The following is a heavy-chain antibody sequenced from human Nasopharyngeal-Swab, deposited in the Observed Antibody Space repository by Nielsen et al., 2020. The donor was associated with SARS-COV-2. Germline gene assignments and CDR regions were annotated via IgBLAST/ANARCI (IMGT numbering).Heavy chain of an antibody. Sequence: GESLKISCAASGFTFSSYDMHWVHQATGKGLEWVSAIGTAGDTYYPGSVKGRFTISRENAKNSLYLQMNSLRAGDTAVYYCARDRVDSSSWGYYYYGMDVWGQGTTVTVSS. D-gene: IGHD6-13*01. V-gene: IGHV3-13*01. J-gene: IGHJ6*02. CDR1: GFTFSSYD. CDR2: IGTAGDT. CDR3: ARDRVDSSSWGYYYYGMDV.